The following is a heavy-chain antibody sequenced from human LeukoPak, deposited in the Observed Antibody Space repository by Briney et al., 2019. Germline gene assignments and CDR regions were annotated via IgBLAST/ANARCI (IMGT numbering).Heavy chain of an antibody. CDR3: VRAASVLAATKYFPQ. J-gene: IGHJ1*01. D-gene: IGHD2-15*01. CDR2: ISAYNGNT. Sequence: ASVKVSCKASFYSFTSCGISWVREAPGQGLEWMGWISAYNGNTKYAQKFQGRVTMTTDIYTSTSYMELRSLRSDDTAFYYCVRAASVLAATKYFPQWGQGTLVTVSS. CDR1: FYSFTSCG. V-gene: IGHV1-18*01.